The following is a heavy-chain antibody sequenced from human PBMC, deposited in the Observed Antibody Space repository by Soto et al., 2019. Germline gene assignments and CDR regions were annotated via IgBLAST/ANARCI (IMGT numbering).Heavy chain of an antibody. V-gene: IGHV1-3*01. D-gene: IGHD6-19*01. J-gene: IGHJ6*02. CDR3: ARDLAVAGTYYYGMDV. CDR1: GYTFTNYA. CDR2: INAGNGKT. Sequence: GASVKVSCKASGYTFTNYAIHWVRQAPGQRLEWMGWINAGNGKTKYSQNFQGRVTITRDTSASITYMEVNSLRSEDTAVYYCARDLAVAGTYYYGMDVWGQGTTVTVSS.